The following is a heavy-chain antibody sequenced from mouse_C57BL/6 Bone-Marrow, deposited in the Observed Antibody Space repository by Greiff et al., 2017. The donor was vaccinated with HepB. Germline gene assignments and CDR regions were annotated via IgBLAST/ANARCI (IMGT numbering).Heavy chain of an antibody. D-gene: IGHD1-1*02. CDR1: GYTFTNYW. J-gene: IGHJ4*01. CDR2: IYPGGGYT. V-gene: IGHV1-63*01. CDR3: AREPYGYAMDY. Sequence: QVQLMESGAELVRPGTSVKMSCKASGYTFTNYWIGWAKQRPGHGLEWIGDIYPGGGYTNYNEKFKVKATLTADKSSSTAYMQCSSLTSEDSAIYYCAREPYGYAMDYWGQGTSVTVSS.